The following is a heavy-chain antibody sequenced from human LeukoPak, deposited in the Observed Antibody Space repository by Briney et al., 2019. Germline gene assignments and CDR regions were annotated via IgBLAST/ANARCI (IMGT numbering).Heavy chain of an antibody. D-gene: IGHD3-10*02. V-gene: IGHV1-8*03. Sequence: ASVRVSCKASGYTFTSYDINWVRQATGQGLEWMGWMNPNSGNTGYAQKFQGRVTITRNTSISTAYMELSSLRSEDTAVYYCARGSTFTRYVRFNWFDPWGQGTLVTVSS. CDR2: MNPNSGNT. J-gene: IGHJ5*02. CDR1: GYTFTSYD. CDR3: ARGSTFTRYVRFNWFDP.